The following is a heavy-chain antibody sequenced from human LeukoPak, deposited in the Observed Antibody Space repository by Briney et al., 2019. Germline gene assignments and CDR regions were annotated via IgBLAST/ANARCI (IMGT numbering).Heavy chain of an antibody. Sequence: PGGSLRLSCAASGFTFSSYSMNWVRQAPGKGLEWVSSISSSSSYIYYADSVKGRFTISRDNAKNSLYLQMNSLRAEDTAVYYCARDNDYYDSSGNPDDAFDIWGQGTMVTVSS. V-gene: IGHV3-21*01. CDR1: GFTFSSYS. J-gene: IGHJ3*02. D-gene: IGHD3-22*01. CDR2: ISSSSSYI. CDR3: ARDNDYYDSSGNPDDAFDI.